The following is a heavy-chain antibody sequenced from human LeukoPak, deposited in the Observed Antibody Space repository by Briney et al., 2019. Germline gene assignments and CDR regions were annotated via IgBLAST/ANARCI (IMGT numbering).Heavy chain of an antibody. V-gene: IGHV3-74*01. CDR3: AREAYGDTYYFDY. J-gene: IGHJ4*02. Sequence: GGSLRLSCAASGFTFSGYWMHWVRQAPGRGLVWVSRINSDGSSTTYADSVKGRFTISRDNAKNTLYLQMNSLRAEDTAVYYCAREAYGDTYYFDYWGQGTLVTVSS. D-gene: IGHD4-17*01. CDR2: INSDGSST. CDR1: GFTFSGYW.